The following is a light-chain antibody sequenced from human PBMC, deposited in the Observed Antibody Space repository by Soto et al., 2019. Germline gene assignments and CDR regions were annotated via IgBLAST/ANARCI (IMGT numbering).Light chain of an antibody. CDR2: EAS. Sequence: EIVLTQSPATLSSSPGERATLSCRASQTVGVRLAWYQHKPGQAPRLIICEASNKAAGIPDRFSGSGSGADFTLIITSVEPEDFAYYYCHQRQRWPRTFGQGTKVDIK. J-gene: IGKJ1*01. V-gene: IGKV3-11*01. CDR1: QTVGVR. CDR3: HQRQRWPRT.